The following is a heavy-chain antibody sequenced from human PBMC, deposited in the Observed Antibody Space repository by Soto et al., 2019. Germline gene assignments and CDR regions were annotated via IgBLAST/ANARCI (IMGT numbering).Heavy chain of an antibody. D-gene: IGHD3-3*01. CDR2: ISGSGGST. CDR1: GFTFSSYA. V-gene: IGHV3-23*01. CDR3: ATSQQGADFWSGYYFDY. J-gene: IGHJ4*02. Sequence: AGGSLRLSCAASGFTFSSYAMSWVRQAPGKGLEWVSAISGSGGSTYYADSVKGRFTISRDNSKNTLYLQMNSLRAEDTAVYYCATSQQGADFWSGYYFDYWGQGTLVTAPQ.